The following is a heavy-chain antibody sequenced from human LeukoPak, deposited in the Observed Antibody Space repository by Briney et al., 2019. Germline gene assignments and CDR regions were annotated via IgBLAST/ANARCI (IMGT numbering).Heavy chain of an antibody. CDR2: INTNTGNP. Sequence: ASVKVSCKASGYTFTTYTMNWVRQAPGQGLEWMGWINTNTGNPTYAQGFTGRFVFSLDTSVGTAYLQISSLKAEDTAVYYCARQPYSSGLYYFDYWGQGTLVTVSS. J-gene: IGHJ4*02. D-gene: IGHD6-19*01. CDR1: GYTFTTYT. V-gene: IGHV7-4-1*02. CDR3: ARQPYSSGLYYFDY.